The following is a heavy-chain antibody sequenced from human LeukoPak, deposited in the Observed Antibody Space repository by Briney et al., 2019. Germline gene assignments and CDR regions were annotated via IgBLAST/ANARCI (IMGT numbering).Heavy chain of an antibody. Sequence: GESLMISCQGFGYRFIDYWFGWVRQLPGKGLEWMGIIYPGDSDTRYSPSFQGQVTISADKSTSTAYLQWSSLQASDTAIDYCARHGAYSGCERYSHAVDVWGQGTRVTVSS. V-gene: IGHV5-51*01. J-gene: IGHJ6*02. CDR1: GYRFIDYW. CDR2: IYPGDSDT. CDR3: ARHGAYSGCERYSHAVDV. D-gene: IGHD5-12*01.